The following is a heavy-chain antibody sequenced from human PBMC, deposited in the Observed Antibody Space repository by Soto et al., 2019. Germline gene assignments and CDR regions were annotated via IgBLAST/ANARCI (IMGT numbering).Heavy chain of an antibody. Sequence: QVELQESGPGLVKPSETLSLTCKVSGGSFSSHYWSWIRQPPGEGMEWIGYVFYTGGTNYNPPPRSRVLISVYTSLNKLSLELRSVTAAATAVYCCARQDGYDYYMDVWGKGTTVTVSS. CDR1: GGSFSSHY. V-gene: IGHV4-59*08. J-gene: IGHJ6*03. CDR2: VFYTGGT. CDR3: ARQDGYDYYMDV.